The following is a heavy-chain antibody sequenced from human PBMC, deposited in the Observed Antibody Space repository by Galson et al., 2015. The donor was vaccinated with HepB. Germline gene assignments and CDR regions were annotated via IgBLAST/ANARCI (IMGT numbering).Heavy chain of an antibody. D-gene: IGHD6-13*01. CDR1: GFTFSDYY. J-gene: IGHJ2*01. V-gene: IGHV3-66*01. Sequence: SLRLSCAASGFTFSDYYMTWIRQAPGKGLEWVSVIYSGGSTYYADSVKGRFTISRDNSKNTLYLQMNSLRAEDTAVYYCARTSREQQLWVHWYFDLWGRGTLVTVSS. CDR3: ARTSREQQLWVHWYFDL. CDR2: IYSGGST.